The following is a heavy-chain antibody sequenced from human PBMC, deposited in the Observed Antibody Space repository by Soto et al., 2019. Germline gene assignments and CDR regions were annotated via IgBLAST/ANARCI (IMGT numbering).Heavy chain of an antibody. Sequence: EVQLLESGGGLVQPGGSLRLSCAASGFTFSSYAMSWVRQAPGKGLEWVSAISGGGGSTYYADSVKGRFTISRDNSKNTLYLQMNRLRAEDTAVYYCAKGNKAVAAPFDYWGQGTLVTVSS. D-gene: IGHD6-19*01. CDR3: AKGNKAVAAPFDY. CDR2: ISGGGGST. J-gene: IGHJ4*02. V-gene: IGHV3-23*01. CDR1: GFTFSSYA.